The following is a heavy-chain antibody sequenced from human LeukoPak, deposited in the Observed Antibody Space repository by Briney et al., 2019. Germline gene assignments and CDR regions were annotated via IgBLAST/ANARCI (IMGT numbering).Heavy chain of an antibody. CDR1: EFDFFSYG. D-gene: IGHD2-21*02. V-gene: IGHV3-74*01. Sequence: GGSLRLSCVASEFDFFSYGMQWVRQAPGKGLVWVSRIFSDGTTTSYADSVKGRFTISRDNAKNTLYLQMNSLRAEDTAVYYCARELPREVTLDYWGQGALVTVSP. CDR3: ARELPREVTLDY. J-gene: IGHJ4*01. CDR2: IFSDGTTT.